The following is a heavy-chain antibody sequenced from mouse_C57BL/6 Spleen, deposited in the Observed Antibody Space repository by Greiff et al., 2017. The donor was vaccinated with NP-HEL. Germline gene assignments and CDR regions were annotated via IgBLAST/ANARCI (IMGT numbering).Heavy chain of an antibody. CDR3: ARRTPLRYDYLYAMDY. V-gene: IGHV1-64*01. D-gene: IGHD2-4*01. Sequence: QVHVKQPGAELVKPGASVKLSCKASGYTFTSYWMHWVKQRPGQGLEWIGMIHPNSGSTNYNEKFKSKATLTVDKSSSTAYMQLSSLTSEDSAVYYCARRTPLRYDYLYAMDYWGQGTSVTVSS. J-gene: IGHJ4*01. CDR2: IHPNSGST. CDR1: GYTFTSYW.